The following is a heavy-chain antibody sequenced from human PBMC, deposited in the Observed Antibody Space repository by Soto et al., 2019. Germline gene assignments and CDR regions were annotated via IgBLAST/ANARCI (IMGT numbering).Heavy chain of an antibody. V-gene: IGHV4-59*01. CDR2: IYYSGST. Sequence: PSETLSLTCTVSGGSISSYYWGWIRQPPGKGLEWIGYIYYSGSTNYNPSLKSRVTISVDTSKNQFSLKLSSVTAADTAVYYCASSPDTARDFDYWGQGTLVTVSS. J-gene: IGHJ4*02. D-gene: IGHD5-18*01. CDR1: GGSISSYY. CDR3: ASSPDTARDFDY.